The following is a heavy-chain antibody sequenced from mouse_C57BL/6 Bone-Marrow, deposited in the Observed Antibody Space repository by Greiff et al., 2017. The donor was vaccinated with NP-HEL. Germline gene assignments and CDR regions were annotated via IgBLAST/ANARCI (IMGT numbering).Heavy chain of an antibody. D-gene: IGHD2-4*01. CDR3: ARGDDYDVWYFDV. J-gene: IGHJ1*03. CDR1: GYTFTSYW. CDR2: IDPSDGDT. V-gene: IGHV1-50*01. Sequence: QVQLKQPGAELVKPGASVKLSCKASGYTFTSYWMQWVKQRPGQGLEWIGEIDPSDGDTNYNQKFKGKATLTVDTSSSTAYMQLSSLTSEDSAVYYCARGDDYDVWYFDVWGTGTTVTVSS.